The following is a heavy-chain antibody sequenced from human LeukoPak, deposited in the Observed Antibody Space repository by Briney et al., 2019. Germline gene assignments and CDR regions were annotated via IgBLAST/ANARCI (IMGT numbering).Heavy chain of an antibody. V-gene: IGHV1-18*01. D-gene: IGHD6-13*01. J-gene: IGHJ5*02. CDR3: AREGMKQQLVRFHNWFDP. CDR1: GYTFTSYG. CDR2: ISAYNGNT. Sequence: GSVKVSCKASGYTFTSYGISWVRQAPGQGVEWMGWISAYNGNTNYAHTLQGRVTMTTDTSTSTAYMELRSLRSADTAVYYCAREGMKQQLVRFHNWFDPSGQGTL.